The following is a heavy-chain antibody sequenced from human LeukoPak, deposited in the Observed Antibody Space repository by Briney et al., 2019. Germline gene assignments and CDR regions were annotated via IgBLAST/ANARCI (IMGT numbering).Heavy chain of an antibody. CDR1: GGSISSSGYY. CDR2: IYYTGST. V-gene: IGHV4-39*01. J-gene: IGHJ4*02. Sequence: PSETLSLTCSVSGGSISSSGYYWGWIHQPPGKGLEWIGNIYYTGSTYYNPSLKSRVTISVDTSKNQFSLKLSSVTAADTAVFYCARHRRSGWVGTDYWGQGTLVTVSS. D-gene: IGHD6-19*01. CDR3: ARHRRSGWVGTDY.